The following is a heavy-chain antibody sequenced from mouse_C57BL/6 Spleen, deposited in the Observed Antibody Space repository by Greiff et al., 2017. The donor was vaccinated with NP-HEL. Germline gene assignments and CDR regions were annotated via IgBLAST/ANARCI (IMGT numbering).Heavy chain of an antibody. V-gene: IGHV1-64*01. CDR2: IHPNSGST. D-gene: IGHD1-1*01. CDR1: GYTFTSYW. Sequence: QVQLKQPGAELVKPGASVKLSCKASGYTFTSYWMHWVKQRPGQGLEWIGMIHPNSGSTNYNEKFKSKATLTVDKSSSTAYMQLSSLTSEDSAVYYCARDYYGSRMAWFAYWGQGTLVTVSA. CDR3: ARDYYGSRMAWFAY. J-gene: IGHJ3*01.